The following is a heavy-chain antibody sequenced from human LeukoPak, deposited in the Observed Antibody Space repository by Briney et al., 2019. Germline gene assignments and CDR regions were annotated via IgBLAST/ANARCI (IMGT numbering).Heavy chain of an antibody. D-gene: IGHD3-10*01. CDR1: GYSIRSGYY. CDR2: IYHSGST. V-gene: IGHV4-38-2*02. Sequence: SETLSLTCTVSGYSIRSGYYWGWIRQPPGKGLEWIGSIYHSGSTYYNPSLRSRVTMSVDTSRNQFSLKLRSVTAADTAVYYCARDRIYGSGSDHFDYWGQGTLVTVSS. J-gene: IGHJ4*02. CDR3: ARDRIYGSGSDHFDY.